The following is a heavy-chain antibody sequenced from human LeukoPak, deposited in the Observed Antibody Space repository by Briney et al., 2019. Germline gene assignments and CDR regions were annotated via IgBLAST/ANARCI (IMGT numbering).Heavy chain of an antibody. J-gene: IGHJ4*02. CDR2: IYYSGST. V-gene: IGHV4-59*01. D-gene: IGHD6-13*01. CDR1: RGSISSYY. CDR3: ARGGSSSSLNHFDY. Sequence: SETLSLTCTVSRGSISSYYWSWIRQPPGKGLEGIGYIYYSGSTNYNPSLESRVTISVDPSKSQFSLKLASVSAADTAVYYCARGGSSSSLNHFDYWGQGTLVTVSS.